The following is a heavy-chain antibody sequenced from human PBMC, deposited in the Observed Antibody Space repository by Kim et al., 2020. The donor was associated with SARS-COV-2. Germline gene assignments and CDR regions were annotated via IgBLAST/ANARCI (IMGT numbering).Heavy chain of an antibody. D-gene: IGHD3-10*01. CDR1: GGTFSSYA. V-gene: IGHV1-69*04. J-gene: IGHJ4*02. CDR2: IIPILGIA. CDR3: ARAPHYYGSGSYYLLDY. Sequence: SVKVSCKASGGTFSSYAISWVRQAPGQGLEWMGRIIPILGIANYAQKFQGRVTITADKSTSTAYMELSSLRSEDTAVYYCARAPHYYGSGSYYLLDYWGQGTLVTVSP.